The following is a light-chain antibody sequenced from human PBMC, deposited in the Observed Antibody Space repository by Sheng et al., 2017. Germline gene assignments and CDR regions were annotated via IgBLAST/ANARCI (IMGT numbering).Light chain of an antibody. CDR3: QQYGTSPRT. Sequence: EIVLTQSPGTLSLSPGERATLSCRASQSARSSYLAWYQQKPGQAPRLLIYGASSRATGIPDRFSGSGSGADFTLTISRLEPEDFAVYYCQQYGTSPRTFGQGTKVEIK. CDR2: GAS. V-gene: IGKV3-20*01. CDR1: QSARSSY. J-gene: IGKJ1*01.